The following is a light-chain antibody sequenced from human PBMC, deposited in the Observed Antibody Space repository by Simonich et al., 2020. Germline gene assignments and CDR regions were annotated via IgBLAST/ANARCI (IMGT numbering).Light chain of an antibody. CDR2: DVS. CDR3: SSYTSSSTL. Sequence: QSALTQPASVSGSPGQSITISCTGTSSDVGGYNYVSWYQQPPGKAPQLMIYDVSKRPSGVSIRFSGSKSGNTASLTISGLQAEDEADYYCSSYTSSSTLFGGGTKLTVL. V-gene: IGLV2-14*01. CDR1: SSDVGGYNY. J-gene: IGLJ3*02.